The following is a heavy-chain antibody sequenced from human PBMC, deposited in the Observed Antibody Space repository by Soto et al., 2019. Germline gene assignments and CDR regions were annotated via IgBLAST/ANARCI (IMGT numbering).Heavy chain of an antibody. D-gene: IGHD4-17*01. V-gene: IGHV2-26*01. Sequence: QVTLKESGPVLVKPTETLTLTCTVSGFSLSNARMGVSWIRQPPGKALEWLAHIFSNDEKSYSTSLKSRLTIAKDTSKSQVVLTMTNMDPVDTATYYCARTVLYGDYVEVIDYWGQGTLVTVSS. J-gene: IGHJ4*02. CDR2: IFSNDEK. CDR1: GFSLSNARMG. CDR3: ARTVLYGDYVEVIDY.